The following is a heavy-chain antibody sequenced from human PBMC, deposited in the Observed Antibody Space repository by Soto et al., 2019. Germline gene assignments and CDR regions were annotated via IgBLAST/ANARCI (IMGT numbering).Heavy chain of an antibody. D-gene: IGHD3-16*02. CDR2: ISETGGSI. CDR3: AKGGRRRGSYPPLDF. J-gene: IGHJ4*02. CDR1: GFTSSNYA. Sequence: GGSLRPSCAAYGFTSSNYAMTWVRQAPEKGLEWVSGISETGGSIFYADSVRGRFTISRDNSKSTLYLQMNSLRAEDTAVYYCAKGGRRRGSYPPLDFWGQGTVVTVSS. V-gene: IGHV3-23*01.